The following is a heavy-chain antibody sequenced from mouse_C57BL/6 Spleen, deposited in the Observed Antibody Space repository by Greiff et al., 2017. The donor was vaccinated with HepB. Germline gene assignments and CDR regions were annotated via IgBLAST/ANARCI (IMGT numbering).Heavy chain of an antibody. CDR2: IDPSDSYT. CDR3: ARGGYGSSYGFAY. Sequence: VKQSCKASGYTFTSYWMQWVKQRPGQGLEWIGEIDPSDSYTNYNQKFKGKATLTVDTSSSTAYMQLSSLTSEDSAVYYCARGGYGSSYGFAYWGQGTLVTVSA. D-gene: IGHD1-1*01. J-gene: IGHJ3*01. V-gene: IGHV1-50*01. CDR1: GYTFTSYW.